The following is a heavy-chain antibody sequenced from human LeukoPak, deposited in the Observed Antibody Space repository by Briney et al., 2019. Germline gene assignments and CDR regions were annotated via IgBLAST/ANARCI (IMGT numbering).Heavy chain of an antibody. CDR2: IYPGDSDT. CDR1: GYSFTSYW. J-gene: IGHJ5*02. Sequence: GESLKISCKGSGYSFTSYWIGWVRQMPGKGLEWMGIIYPGDSDTRYSPPFQGQVTISADKSISTAYLQWSSLKASDTAMYYCARKGTDYSNYGNGFDPWGQGTLVTVSS. CDR3: ARKGTDYSNYGNGFDP. V-gene: IGHV5-51*01. D-gene: IGHD4-11*01.